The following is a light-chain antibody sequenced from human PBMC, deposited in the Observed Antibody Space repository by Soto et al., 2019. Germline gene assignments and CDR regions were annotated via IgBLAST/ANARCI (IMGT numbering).Light chain of an antibody. V-gene: IGKV1-33*01. CDR2: DVS. CDR3: QRFGV. CDR1: QDISKY. J-gene: IGKJ3*01. Sequence: DNQTTQSPSSLSSSVGDRVTITCQASQDISKYLNWYQQKPGKAPKLLISDVSNLETGVPSRFSGSGSGTHFTFTISSLQPDDIATYYCQRFGVFSPGTKVDSK.